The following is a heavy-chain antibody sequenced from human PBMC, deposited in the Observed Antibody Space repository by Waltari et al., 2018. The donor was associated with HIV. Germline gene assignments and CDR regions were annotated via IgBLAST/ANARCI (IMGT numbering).Heavy chain of an antibody. CDR2: ISSSSSTI. D-gene: IGHD4-17*01. CDR1: GFTFSSYS. Sequence: EVQLVESGGGLVKPGGSLRLSCAASGFTFSSYSMNWVSQAPGKGLEWVAYISSSSSTIYYADSVKGRFTISRDNAKNSLYLQMNSLRDEDTAVYYCAGGLMTTSPTWGQGTLVTVSS. J-gene: IGHJ5*02. CDR3: AGGLMTTSPT. V-gene: IGHV3-48*02.